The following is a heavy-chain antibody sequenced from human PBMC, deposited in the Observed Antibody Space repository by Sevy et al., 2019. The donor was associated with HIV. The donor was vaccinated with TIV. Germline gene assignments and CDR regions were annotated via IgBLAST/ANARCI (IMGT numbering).Heavy chain of an antibody. CDR2: ISGSSNYI. CDR3: ASGLRFLEWPLDY. CDR1: GFTFSSYS. D-gene: IGHD3-3*01. V-gene: IGHV3-21*06. J-gene: IGHJ4*02. Sequence: GGSLRLSCAASGFTFSSYSMNWVRQAPGKGLEWVSSISGSSNYIYYADSVKGRFTISRDNAKNSLYRQMNSLRAEDTALYYCASGLRFLEWPLDYWGQGTLVTVSS.